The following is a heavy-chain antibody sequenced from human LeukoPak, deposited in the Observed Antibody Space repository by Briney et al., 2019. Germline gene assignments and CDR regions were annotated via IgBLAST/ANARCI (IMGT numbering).Heavy chain of an antibody. CDR2: IYYSGST. CDR1: GGSISSGGYY. V-gene: IGHV4-31*03. Sequence: SETLSLTCTVSGGSISSGGYYWSWIRQHPGKGLEWIGYIYYSGSTYYNPSLKSRVTISVDTSKNQFSLKLSSVTAADTAVYYCARGNFWGGPLCWFDPWGQGTLVTVSS. CDR3: ARGNFWGGPLCWFDP. D-gene: IGHD3-3*01. J-gene: IGHJ5*02.